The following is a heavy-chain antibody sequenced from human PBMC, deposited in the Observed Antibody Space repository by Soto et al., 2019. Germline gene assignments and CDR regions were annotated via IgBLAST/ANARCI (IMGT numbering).Heavy chain of an antibody. CDR2: MNPKSGNT. D-gene: IGHD3-9*01. Sequence: QVQLVQSGAEVKKPGASVKVSCKASGYTFTSYDITWVRQATGQGLEWMGWMNPKSGNTAYAQKFQGRPTMTRNTSISTAYMELSSLRSEDTAAYYCARVRYYDILTGHNWFDPWGQGTLVTVSS. V-gene: IGHV1-8*01. J-gene: IGHJ5*02. CDR3: ARVRYYDILTGHNWFDP. CDR1: GYTFTSYD.